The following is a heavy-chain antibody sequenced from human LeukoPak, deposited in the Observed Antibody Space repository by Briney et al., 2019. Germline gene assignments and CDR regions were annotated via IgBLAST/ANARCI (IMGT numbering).Heavy chain of an antibody. CDR3: ARVGEQLWDYYYYMDV. D-gene: IGHD5-18*01. J-gene: IGHJ6*03. CDR2: IYHSGST. CDR1: GYSISSGYY. Sequence: SETLSLTCTVSGYSISSGYYWGWIRQPPGKGLEWIGSIYHSGSTNYNPSLKSRVTISVDTSKNQFSLKLSSVTAADTAVYYCARVGEQLWDYYYYMDVWGKGTTVTVSS. V-gene: IGHV4-38-2*02.